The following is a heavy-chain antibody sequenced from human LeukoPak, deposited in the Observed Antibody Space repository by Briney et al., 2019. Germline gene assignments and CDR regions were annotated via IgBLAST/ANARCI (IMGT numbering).Heavy chain of an antibody. CDR1: GYSISSGYY. CDR2: INHSGST. CDR3: ARRGKYYDILTGYYTYYYYMDV. J-gene: IGHJ6*03. V-gene: IGHV4-38-2*02. Sequence: SETLSLTCTVSGYSISSGYYWSWIRQPPGKGLEWIGEINHSGSTNYNPSLKSRVTISVDTSKNQFSLKLSSVTAADTAVYYCARRGKYYDILTGYYTYYYYMDVWGKGTTVTVSS. D-gene: IGHD3-9*01.